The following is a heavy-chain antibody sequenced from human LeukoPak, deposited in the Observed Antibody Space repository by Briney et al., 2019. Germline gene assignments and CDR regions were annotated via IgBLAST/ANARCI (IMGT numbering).Heavy chain of an antibody. J-gene: IGHJ4*02. Sequence: GGSLRLSCAAAGFSFSTYPMNWVRQVPGKGLEWVSAISRSGDTTYYADSVKGRFTISRDNAKNSVYLQMNSLRAEDTAVYYCTRAVAAADFSPGFWGQGTLVTVSS. D-gene: IGHD6-13*01. V-gene: IGHV3-23*01. CDR1: GFSFSTYP. CDR3: TRAVAAADFSPGF. CDR2: ISRSGDTT.